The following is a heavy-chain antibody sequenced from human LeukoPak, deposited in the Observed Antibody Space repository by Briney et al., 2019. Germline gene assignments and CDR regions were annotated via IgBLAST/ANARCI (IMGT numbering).Heavy chain of an antibody. Sequence: GGSLRLSCTVSGFTFGENDMSWVRQAPGKGLEWLGIIRSKLYGETTEYAASVKGRFTISRDDDKSIAFLQLNSLKTEDTAVYYCTREGNDYNNYQSPYWGQGTLVTVAS. D-gene: IGHD4-11*01. CDR3: TREGNDYNNYQSPY. CDR2: IRSKLYGETT. CDR1: GFTFGEND. V-gene: IGHV3-49*04. J-gene: IGHJ4*02.